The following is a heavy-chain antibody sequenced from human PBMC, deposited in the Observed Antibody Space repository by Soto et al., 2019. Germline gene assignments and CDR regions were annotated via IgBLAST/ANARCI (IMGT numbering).Heavy chain of an antibody. V-gene: IGHV3-30*18. Sequence: QVPLVESGGGVVQPGRSLRLSCAASGFTFSSYGMHWVRQAPGKGLEWVAVISYDGSNKYYADSVKGRFTISRDNSKNTLYLQMNSLRAEDTAVYYCAKDSGSYGDYEYYFDYWGQGTLVTVSS. J-gene: IGHJ4*02. CDR3: AKDSGSYGDYEYYFDY. D-gene: IGHD4-17*01. CDR1: GFTFSSYG. CDR2: ISYDGSNK.